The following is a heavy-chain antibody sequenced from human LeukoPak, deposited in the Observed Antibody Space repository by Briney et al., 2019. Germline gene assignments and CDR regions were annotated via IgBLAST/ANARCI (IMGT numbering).Heavy chain of an antibody. CDR1: GFTFSSYW. J-gene: IGHJ3*02. Sequence: GGSLRLSCAASGFTFSSYWMHWVRQAPGKGLVWVSRINTDGSGTSYADSVKGRFTISRDNAKNSLYLQMDSLRAEDTAVYYCVRDSNYHDRKNDYYYDVFDIWGQGTMVTVSS. CDR3: VRDSNYHDRKNDYYYDVFDI. V-gene: IGHV3-74*01. D-gene: IGHD3-22*01. CDR2: INTDGSGT.